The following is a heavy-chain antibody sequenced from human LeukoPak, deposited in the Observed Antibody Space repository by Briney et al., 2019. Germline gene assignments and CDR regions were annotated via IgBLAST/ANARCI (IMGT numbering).Heavy chain of an antibody. D-gene: IGHD3-22*01. CDR1: GGSISSHY. V-gene: IGHV4-34*01. Sequence: SETLSLTCSVSGGSISSHYWSWIRQPPGKGLEWIGEINHSGSTNYNPSLKSRVTISVDTSKNQFSLKLSSVTAADTAVYYCARSGRGGMIVVPRLWGQGTMVTVSS. J-gene: IGHJ3*01. CDR3: ARSGRGGMIVVPRL. CDR2: INHSGST.